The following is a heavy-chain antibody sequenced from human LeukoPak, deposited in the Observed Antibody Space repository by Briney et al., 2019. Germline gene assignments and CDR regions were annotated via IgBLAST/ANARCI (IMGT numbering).Heavy chain of an antibody. CDR2: IRGSGGST. CDR1: GFSFSSYS. J-gene: IGHJ6*02. CDR3: AKRSRRLTLVRGVPREDV. D-gene: IGHD3-10*01. Sequence: RGGCLTLARAASGFSFSSYSIRWARQAPGKGLEWVSSIRGSGGSTYYADSVKGRFTISRDNSKNTLYLQMNSLRAEDTAVYYCAKRSRRLTLVRGVPREDVWGQGTTVTVSS. V-gene: IGHV3-23*01.